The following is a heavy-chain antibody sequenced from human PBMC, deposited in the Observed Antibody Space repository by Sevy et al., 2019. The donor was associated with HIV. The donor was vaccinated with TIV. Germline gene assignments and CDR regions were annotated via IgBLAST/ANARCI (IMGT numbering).Heavy chain of an antibody. J-gene: IGHJ4*02. Sequence: GGSLRLSCAASGFTFSSYAMNWVRQAPGKGLDCVSGISGSGDSTYYADSVKARFTISRDNSKNTLYLQMNNLRGEDTAVYYCANPLVVTTTRESDYWGQGTLVTVSS. CDR3: ANPLVVTTTRESDY. CDR1: GFTFSSYA. D-gene: IGHD2-21*02. CDR2: ISGSGDST. V-gene: IGHV3-23*01.